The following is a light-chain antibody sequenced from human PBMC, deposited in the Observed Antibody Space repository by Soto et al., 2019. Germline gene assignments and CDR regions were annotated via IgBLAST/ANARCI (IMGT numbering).Light chain of an antibody. CDR3: QQYGSSPWT. CDR1: QSVSSSY. CDR2: GGS. Sequence: EIVLTQSPGTLSLSPGERATLSCRASQSVSSSYLAWYQPKPGQAPRLLLYGGSSRATGIPDRFSGSGAGTDFTLTISRLEPEDSAVYYCQQYGSSPWTFGQGTKVEIK. V-gene: IGKV3-20*01. J-gene: IGKJ1*01.